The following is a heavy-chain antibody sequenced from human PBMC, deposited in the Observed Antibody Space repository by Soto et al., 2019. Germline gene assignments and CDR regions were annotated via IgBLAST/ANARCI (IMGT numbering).Heavy chain of an antibody. CDR3: ARDKYCSGGSCDADY. D-gene: IGHD2-15*01. J-gene: IGHJ4*02. V-gene: IGHV3-48*03. CDR2: ISSSGSTI. Sequence: PGGSLRLSCAASGFTFSSYEMNWVRQAPGKGLEWVSYISSSGSTIYYADSVKGRFTISRDNAKNSLYLQMNSLRAEDTAVYYCARDKYCSGGSCDADYWGQGTLVTVSS. CDR1: GFTFSSYE.